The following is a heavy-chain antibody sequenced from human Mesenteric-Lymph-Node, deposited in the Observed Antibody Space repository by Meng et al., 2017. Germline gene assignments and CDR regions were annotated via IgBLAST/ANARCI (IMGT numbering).Heavy chain of an antibody. V-gene: IGHV1-69*06. CDR1: GGTFSSYA. D-gene: IGHD6-13*01. CDR2: IIPIFGTA. CDR3: ARDHVAAAGTNWFDP. Sequence: GVGEENLGAPVKVSCKASGGTFSSYAISWVRQAPGQGLEWMGGIIPIFGTANYAQKFQGRVTITADKSTSTAYMELSSLRSEDTAVYYCARDHVAAAGTNWFDPWGQGTLVTVSS. J-gene: IGHJ5*02.